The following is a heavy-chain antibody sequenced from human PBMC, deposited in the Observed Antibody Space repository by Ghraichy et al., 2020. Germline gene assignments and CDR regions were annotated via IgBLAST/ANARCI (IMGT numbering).Heavy chain of an antibody. D-gene: IGHD2-2*01. CDR1: GGSISSYY. Sequence: SETPSLTCTVSGGSISSYYWSWIRQPPGKGLEWIGYIYYSGSTNYNPSLKSRVTISVDTSKNQFSLKLSSVTAADTAVYYCAREGYGCSSTSCSYYYYGMDVWGQGTTVTVSS. CDR2: IYYSGST. V-gene: IGHV4-59*13. J-gene: IGHJ6*02. CDR3: AREGYGCSSTSCSYYYYGMDV.